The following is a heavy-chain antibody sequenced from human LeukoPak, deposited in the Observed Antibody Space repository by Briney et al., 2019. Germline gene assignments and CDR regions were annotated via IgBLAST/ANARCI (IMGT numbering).Heavy chain of an antibody. V-gene: IGHV1-2*02. CDR3: ARDPVGYCSGGSCSDNWFDP. CDR1: GYTLTGYY. CDR2: INPNSGGT. J-gene: IGHJ5*02. D-gene: IGHD2-15*01. Sequence: ASVKVSCKASGYTLTGYYMHWVRQAPGQGLEWMGWINPNSGGTNYAQKFQGRVTMTRDTSISTAYMELSRLRSDDTAVYYCARDPVGYCSGGSCSDNWFDPWGQGTLVTVSS.